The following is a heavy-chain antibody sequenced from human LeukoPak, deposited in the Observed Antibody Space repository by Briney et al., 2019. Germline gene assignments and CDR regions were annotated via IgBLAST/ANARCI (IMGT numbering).Heavy chain of an antibody. D-gene: IGHD3-3*01. Sequence: SETLSLTCTVSGGSISNYYWSWIRQPPGKGLEWIGYISYSGSTNCNPSLKSRVTISVDTSKNQFSLRLTSVTAADTAVYYCARGSRDYDFWSGYSLIDYWGQGTLVTVSS. CDR2: ISYSGST. V-gene: IGHV4-59*01. J-gene: IGHJ4*02. CDR1: GGSISNYY. CDR3: ARGSRDYDFWSGYSLIDY.